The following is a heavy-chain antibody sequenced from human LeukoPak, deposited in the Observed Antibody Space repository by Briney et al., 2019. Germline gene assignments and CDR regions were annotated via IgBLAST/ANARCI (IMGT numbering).Heavy chain of an antibody. V-gene: IGHV1-2*02. Sequence: ASVKVSCKASGYTFTGYYIHWVRQAPGQGLEWMGWIDPNSGGTSSAQQFQGRVTMTRDTSITTAFMEVSRLRSDDTATYFCTRVQEGSTSHRFWGQGTLGTVS. CDR2: IDPNSGGT. J-gene: IGHJ4*02. CDR3: TRVQEGSTSHRF. CDR1: GYTFTGYY. D-gene: IGHD6-13*01.